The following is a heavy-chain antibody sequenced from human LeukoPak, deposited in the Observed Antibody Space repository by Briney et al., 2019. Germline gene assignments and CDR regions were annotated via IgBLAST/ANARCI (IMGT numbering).Heavy chain of an antibody. CDR1: GFTFSSYS. CDR3: ARGPQGLDWLPFFDP. CDR2: ISSSSSYI. D-gene: IGHD3/OR15-3a*01. V-gene: IGHV3-21*01. J-gene: IGHJ5*02. Sequence: GGSLRLSCAASGFTFSSYSMNWVRQAPGKGLEWVSSISSSSSYIYYAGSVKGRFTISRDNAKNSLYLQMNSLRAEDTAVYYCARGPQGLDWLPFFDPWGQGTLVTVSS.